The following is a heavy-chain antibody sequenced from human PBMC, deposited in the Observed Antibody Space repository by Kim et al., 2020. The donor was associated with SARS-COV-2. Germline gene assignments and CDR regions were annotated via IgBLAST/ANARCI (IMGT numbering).Heavy chain of an antibody. CDR3: ASPVGIAVAGRVDY. Sequence: GGSLRLSCAASGFTFSSHSMNWVRQAPGKGLEWVSSISSSSSYIYYADSVKGRFIISRDNAKNSLYLQMNSLRAEDTAVYYCASPVGIAVAGRVDYGGQGTLVTVSS. J-gene: IGHJ4*02. D-gene: IGHD6-19*01. CDR1: GFTFSSHS. CDR2: ISSSSSYI. V-gene: IGHV3-21*01.